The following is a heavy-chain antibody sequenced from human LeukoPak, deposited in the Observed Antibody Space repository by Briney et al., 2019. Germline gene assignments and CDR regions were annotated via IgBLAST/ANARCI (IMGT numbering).Heavy chain of an antibody. Sequence: GSRRLSCAPSGLSLTDPYTGWVRPAPGEGRGWVCSSRDRSKSYSTENATSVEGRFTISRDDSKKSLYHQMNSLKTEDTAVYYCANFFGNYFGFWGPGTLVTVSS. CDR1: GLSLTDPY. CDR3: ANFFGNYFGF. J-gene: IGHJ4*02. D-gene: IGHD3-16*01. V-gene: IGHV3-72*01. CDR2: SRDRSKSYST.